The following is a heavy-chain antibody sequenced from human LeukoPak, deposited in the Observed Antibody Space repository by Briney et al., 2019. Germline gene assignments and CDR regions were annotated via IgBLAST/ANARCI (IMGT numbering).Heavy chain of an antibody. CDR3: TSVYYDILTGYYHFDY. D-gene: IGHD3-9*01. V-gene: IGHV3-73*01. J-gene: IGHJ4*02. CDR1: GFTFSGSA. Sequence: GGSLRLSCAASGFTFSGSAMHWVRQASGKGLEWVGRIRSKANSYATAYAASVKGRFTISRDDSKNMAYLQMNSLKTEDTAVYYCTSVYYDILTGYYHFDYWGQGTLVTVSS. CDR2: IRSKANSYAT.